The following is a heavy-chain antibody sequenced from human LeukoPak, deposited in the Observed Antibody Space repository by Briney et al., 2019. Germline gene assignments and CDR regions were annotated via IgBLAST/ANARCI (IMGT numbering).Heavy chain of an antibody. Sequence: PGGSLRLSCAASGFTFSSYEMNWVRQAPGKGLEWVSYISSSGSTIYYADSVKGRFTISRDNAKNSLYLQMNSLRAEDTAVYYCARDPTANDYGDYFFDDWGQGTLVTVSS. CDR3: ARDPTANDYGDYFFDD. CDR1: GFTFSSYE. D-gene: IGHD4-17*01. J-gene: IGHJ4*02. V-gene: IGHV3-48*03. CDR2: ISSSGSTI.